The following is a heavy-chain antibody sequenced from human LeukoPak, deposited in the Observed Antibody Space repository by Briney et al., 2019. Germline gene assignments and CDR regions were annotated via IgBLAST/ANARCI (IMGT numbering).Heavy chain of an antibody. V-gene: IGHV3-21*01. CDR2: ISSSSSYI. CDR3: ARDLPMGTPAAIVYYMDV. D-gene: IGHD2-2*01. Sequence: GGSLRLSCAASGFTFSSYSMNWVRQAPGKGLEWVSSISSSSSYIYYADSVKGRFTISRDNAKNSLYLQMNSLRAEDTAVYYCARDLPMGTPAAIVYYMDVWGKGTTVTVSS. J-gene: IGHJ6*03. CDR1: GFTFSSYS.